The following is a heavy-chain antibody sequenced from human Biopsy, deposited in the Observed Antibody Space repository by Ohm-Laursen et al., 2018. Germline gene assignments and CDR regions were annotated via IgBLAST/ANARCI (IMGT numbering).Heavy chain of an antibody. Sequence: SETLSLTWIVSGVSITAYYWSWLRQPPGKGLECIGNIHHSGSTNYNPSLKSRLTISVDTSKDQFSLKLSSGTAADTAVYYCARMDCSGGSCHYYSYGMDVWGQGTTVTVSS. D-gene: IGHD2-15*01. J-gene: IGHJ6*02. CDR2: IHHSGST. CDR1: GVSITAYY. V-gene: IGHV4-4*09. CDR3: ARMDCSGGSCHYYSYGMDV.